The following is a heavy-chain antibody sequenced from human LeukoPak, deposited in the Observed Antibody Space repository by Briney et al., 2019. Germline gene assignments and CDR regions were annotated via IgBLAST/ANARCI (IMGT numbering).Heavy chain of an antibody. V-gene: IGHV1-2*02. J-gene: IGHJ6*02. Sequence: GASVKVSCKASGYTFTGYPMHWVRQAPGQGLEWMGWINPNSGGTNYAQKFQGRVTMTRDMSISTVYMELSSLRSDDTAVYYCARDNDVGGSAFYGMDVWGQGTTVTVSS. CDR2: INPNSGGT. CDR3: ARDNDVGGSAFYGMDV. D-gene: IGHD3-3*01. CDR1: GYTFTGYP.